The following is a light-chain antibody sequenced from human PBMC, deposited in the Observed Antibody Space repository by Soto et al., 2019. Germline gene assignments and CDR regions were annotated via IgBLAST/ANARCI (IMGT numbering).Light chain of an antibody. J-gene: IGKJ4*01. CDR1: QDVGHY. CDR2: DTS. CDR3: QQRSTWPPLT. Sequence: EIVLTQSPATLSASPGESAALSCRASQDVGHYVAWYRQIPGQAPRLLIYDTSNRAAGIPDRFRGSGSGTDFTLTSSSLEPEDFAVYYCQQRSTWPPLTCGGGTKVEIK. V-gene: IGKV3-11*01.